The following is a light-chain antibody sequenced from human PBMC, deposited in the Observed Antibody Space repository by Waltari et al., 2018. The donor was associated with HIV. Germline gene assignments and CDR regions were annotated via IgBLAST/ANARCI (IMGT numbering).Light chain of an antibody. CDR2: GAS. V-gene: IGKV3-15*01. Sequence: ELVMTQSPANLSVSPGERVTLSCTASQNVITNLAWYQQKPGQAPRLLIYGASTRATGIPPRFSGGGSGTEFTLTIGSLQSEDFTFYYCQQYNKWPRTFGQGTKVEVK. J-gene: IGKJ1*01. CDR3: QQYNKWPRT. CDR1: QNVITN.